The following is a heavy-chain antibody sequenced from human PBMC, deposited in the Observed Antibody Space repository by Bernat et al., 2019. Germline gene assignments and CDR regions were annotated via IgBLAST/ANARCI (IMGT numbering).Heavy chain of an antibody. CDR2: IPYDGANK. D-gene: IGHD3-16*01. V-gene: IGHV3-30-3*01. Sequence: VQLVESGGGAVQPGRPLRLSCAASGFTFRSYAMHWVRQAPGKGLEWVADIPYDGANKYYADSVNGRFTISRDNSKNTLYLQMNSLRAEDTAVYYCARDRRGTDSGGMDVWGQGTTVTVSS. CDR1: GFTFRSYA. J-gene: IGHJ6*02. CDR3: ARDRRGTDSGGMDV.